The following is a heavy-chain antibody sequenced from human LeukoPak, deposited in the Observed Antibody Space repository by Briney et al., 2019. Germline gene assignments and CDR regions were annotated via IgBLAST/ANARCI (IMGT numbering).Heavy chain of an antibody. Sequence: GGSLRLSCAVSGFSFSSYWMHWARQAPGKGLVWVSRMSSDGSITSYEDSVKGRFTISRDNAKSTLFLQMDSLRGEDTAVYYCARCTTGKTFGSLREIKKSREIDFWGQGTLVTVSS. CDR2: MSSDGSIT. J-gene: IGHJ4*02. V-gene: IGHV3-74*01. D-gene: IGHD1-1*01. CDR3: ARCTTGKTFGSLREIKKSREIDF. CDR1: GFSFSSYW.